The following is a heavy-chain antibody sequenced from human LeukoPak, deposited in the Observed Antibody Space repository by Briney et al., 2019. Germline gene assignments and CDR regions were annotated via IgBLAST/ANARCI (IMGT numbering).Heavy chain of an antibody. Sequence: SETLSLTCTVSGYSISSGYYWGWIRQPPGKGLEWIGYIYYSGSTNYNPSLKSRVTISVDTSKNQFSLKLSSVTAADTAVYYCARGKSDSSGYYYAPFDYWGQGTLVTVSS. CDR3: ARGKSDSSGYYYAPFDY. V-gene: IGHV4-59*01. D-gene: IGHD3-22*01. CDR1: GYSISSGYY. J-gene: IGHJ4*02. CDR2: IYYSGST.